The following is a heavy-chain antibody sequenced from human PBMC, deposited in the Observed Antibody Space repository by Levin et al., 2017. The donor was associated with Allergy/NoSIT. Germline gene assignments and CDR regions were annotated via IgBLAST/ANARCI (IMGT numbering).Heavy chain of an antibody. J-gene: IGHJ3*02. D-gene: IGHD2-15*01. Sequence: GGSLRLSCAASGFTFSSYGMHWVRQAPGKGLEWVAVISYDGSNKYYADSVKGRFTISRDNSKNTLYLQMNSLRAEDTAVYYCALLLDAFDIWGQGTMVTVSS. CDR2: ISYDGSNK. CDR3: ALLLDAFDI. CDR1: GFTFSSYG. V-gene: IGHV3-30*03.